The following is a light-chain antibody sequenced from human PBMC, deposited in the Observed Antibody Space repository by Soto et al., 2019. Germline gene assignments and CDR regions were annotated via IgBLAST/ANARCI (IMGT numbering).Light chain of an antibody. CDR1: NSDVGGYDY. V-gene: IGLV2-11*01. CDR2: EVT. Sequence: QSALTQPLSVSGSPGQSVTISCTGTNSDVGGYDYVSWYQHHPGKAPKLMIYEVTKRPSGVPDRFSASRSGNTASLTVSGLQAEDEADYYCCSYAGSYTLVFGGGTQLTVL. CDR3: CSYAGSYTLV. J-gene: IGLJ7*01.